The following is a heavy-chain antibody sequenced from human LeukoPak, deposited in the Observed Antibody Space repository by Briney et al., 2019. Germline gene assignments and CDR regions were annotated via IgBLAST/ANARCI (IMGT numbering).Heavy chain of an antibody. CDR1: GGSISSSSYY. V-gene: IGHV4-39*07. D-gene: IGHD1-26*01. CDR3: ASSVGSTDY. J-gene: IGHJ4*02. CDR2: INHRGST. Sequence: SETLSLTCTVSGGSISSSSYYWGWIRQPPGKGLEWIGEINHRGSTNLNPSLKSRVTLSVDTSKHQFSLKLTSVTAADAAVYYCASSVGSTDYWGQGTLVTVSS.